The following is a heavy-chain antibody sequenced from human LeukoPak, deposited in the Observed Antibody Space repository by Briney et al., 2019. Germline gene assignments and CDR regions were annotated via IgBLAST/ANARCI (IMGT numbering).Heavy chain of an antibody. CDR1: GGTFSSYA. J-gene: IGHJ5*02. Sequence: GASVKVSCKASGGTFSSYAISWVRQAPGQGLEWMAGIIPIFGTANYAQKFQGRVTITADESTSTAYMELSSLRSEDTAVYYCARMAYDILTGYFQPNWFDPWGQGTLVTVSS. CDR2: IIPIFGTA. D-gene: IGHD3-9*01. CDR3: ARMAYDILTGYFQPNWFDP. V-gene: IGHV1-69*13.